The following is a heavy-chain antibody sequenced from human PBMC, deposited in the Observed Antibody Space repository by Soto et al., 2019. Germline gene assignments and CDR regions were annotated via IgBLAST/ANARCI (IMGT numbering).Heavy chain of an antibody. CDR2: IYYSGST. V-gene: IGHV4-39*01. Sequence: QLQLQESGPGLVKPSETLSLTCTVSGGSISSSSYYWGWIRQPPGKGLEWIGSIYYSGSTYYNPSLKSRVTIPVDTFKNQLSLKLTSVTAADTAVYYFARRVIPAALLGYWGQGTPVTVSS. D-gene: IGHD2-2*01. J-gene: IGHJ4*02. CDR1: GGSISSSSYY. CDR3: ARRVIPAALLGY.